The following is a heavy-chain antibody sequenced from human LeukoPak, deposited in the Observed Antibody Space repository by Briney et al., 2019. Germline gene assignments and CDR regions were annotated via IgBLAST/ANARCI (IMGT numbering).Heavy chain of an antibody. J-gene: IGHJ1*01. CDR1: GFTFSSYA. CDR2: ISYDGSNK. V-gene: IGHV3-30-3*01. CDR3: ARDPLYYYDSSGYSAD. Sequence: GGSLRLSCAASGFTFSSYAMHWVRQAPGKGLEGVAVISYDGSNKYYADSVKGRFTISRDNAKNSLYLQMNSLRAEDTAVYYCARDPLYYYDSSGYSADWGQGTLVTVSS. D-gene: IGHD3-22*01.